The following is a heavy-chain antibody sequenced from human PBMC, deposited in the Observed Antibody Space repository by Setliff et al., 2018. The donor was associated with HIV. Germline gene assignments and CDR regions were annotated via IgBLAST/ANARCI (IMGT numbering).Heavy chain of an antibody. CDR2: INPHTGVT. CDR1: GYIFIRYY. D-gene: IGHD6-6*01. V-gene: IGHV1-46*01. CDR3: ARDPAPSSSASYLQH. J-gene: IGHJ1*01. Sequence: GASVKVSCKTSGYIFIRYYIFWVRQAPGQGLEWMGNINPHTGVTKYAEKFQGRVTMTRDTSTSTVYMELSSLRSEDTAVYYCARDPAPSSSASYLQHWGQGTPVTVSS.